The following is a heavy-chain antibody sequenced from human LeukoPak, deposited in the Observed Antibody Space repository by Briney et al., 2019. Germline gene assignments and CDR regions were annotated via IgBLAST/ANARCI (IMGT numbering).Heavy chain of an antibody. CDR3: ARGSNYYGSGSYYVDY. J-gene: IGHJ4*02. CDR2: MNPNSGNT. CDR1: GYTFTSYD. V-gene: IGHV1-8*01. D-gene: IGHD3-10*01. Sequence: GASVKVSCKASGYTFTSYDINWVRQATGQGLEWMGWMNPNSGNTGYPQKFQGRVTMTRNTSISTAYMELNSLRSEDTAVDYCARGSNYYGSGSYYVDYWGQGTLVTVSS.